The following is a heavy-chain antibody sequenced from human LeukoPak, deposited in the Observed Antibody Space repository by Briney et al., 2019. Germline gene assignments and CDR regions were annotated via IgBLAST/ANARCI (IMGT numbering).Heavy chain of an antibody. CDR2: SYYSGST. V-gene: IGHV4-59*08. J-gene: IGHJ4*02. Sequence: PSETLSLTCTVSGGSISSNYWSWIRQPPGKGLEWIGYSYYSGSTNYNPSLKSLVTISVDTSKNQFSLKLSSVTAADTAVYYCARHADFWSGYYIAGGPFDYWGQGTLVTVSS. CDR3: ARHADFWSGYYIAGGPFDY. CDR1: GGSISSNY. D-gene: IGHD3-3*01.